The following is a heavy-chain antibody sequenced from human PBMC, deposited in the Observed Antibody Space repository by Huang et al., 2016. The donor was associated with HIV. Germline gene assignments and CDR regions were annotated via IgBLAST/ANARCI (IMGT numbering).Heavy chain of an antibody. CDR1: GYTFTNYD. CDR3: ARSAYGDLDY. D-gene: IGHD4-17*01. CDR2: MNPKPGNT. V-gene: IGHV1-8*02. Sequence: QVHLVQSGAEVKKPGASVKVSCKASGYTFTNYDINWVRQAPGQGLGWLGWMNPKPGNTGFAQSFQGRVTMTRKTAITTAYMELTSLTSEDTAVYYCARSAYGDLDYWGLGTLVIVSS. J-gene: IGHJ4*02.